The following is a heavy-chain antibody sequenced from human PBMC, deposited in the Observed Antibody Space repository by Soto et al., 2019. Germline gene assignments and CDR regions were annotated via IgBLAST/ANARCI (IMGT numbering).Heavy chain of an antibody. V-gene: IGHV3-21*01. CDR1: GFSFGIYS. CDR2: ISSSSSYI. Sequence: GGSLRLSCAASGFSFGIYSMNWVRQAPGKGLEWVSSISSSSSYIYYADSVKGRFTISRDNAKNSLYLQMNSLRAEDTAVYYCAREGAGSYISYYYYGMAVWGQGTPVTVSS. J-gene: IGHJ6*02. CDR3: AREGAGSYISYYYYGMAV. D-gene: IGHD1-26*01.